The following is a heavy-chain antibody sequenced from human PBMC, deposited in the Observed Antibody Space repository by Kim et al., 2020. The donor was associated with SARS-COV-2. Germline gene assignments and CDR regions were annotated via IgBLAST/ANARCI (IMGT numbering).Heavy chain of an antibody. CDR1: GGSISSSSHY. Sequence: SETLSLTCNVSGGSISSSSHYWGWIRQPPGKGLELIGSLYYTGSTYYNPSLKSRVTMSIDTSKRQFSLKLNSVTAADTAVYYCARLPSYRSSWVRSYYG. V-gene: IGHV4-39*01. CDR3: ARLPSYRSSWVRSYYG. D-gene: IGHD6-13*01. J-gene: IGHJ6*01. CDR2: LYYTGST.